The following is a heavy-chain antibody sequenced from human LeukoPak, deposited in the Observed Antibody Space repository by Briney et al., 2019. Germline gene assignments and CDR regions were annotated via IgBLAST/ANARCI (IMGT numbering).Heavy chain of an antibody. V-gene: IGHV3-21*01. D-gene: IGHD3-10*01. J-gene: IGHJ4*02. Sequence: GGSLRLSCAASGFTFSDYSMNWVRHAPGKGLEWISSMSSRGTYIYYADAVKGRFTISRDNTQSSVFLQMNSLRVDDTAIYYCARELSWGFSFDYWGQGTLVTVSS. CDR3: ARELSWGFSFDY. CDR1: GFTFSDYS. CDR2: MSSRGTYI.